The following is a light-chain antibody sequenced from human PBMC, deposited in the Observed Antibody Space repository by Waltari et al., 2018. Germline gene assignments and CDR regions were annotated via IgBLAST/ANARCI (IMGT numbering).Light chain of an antibody. CDR3: YSTDSSGLGV. J-gene: IGLJ1*01. Sequence: SDELTQPPSVSVSPGQTARITCSGDALPKKYAHWYQQKSGQAPVVVIYEDNKRPSEIPERFSGSISGTMATLTISGAQVEYEADYYCYSTDSSGLGVFGTGTKVTVL. CDR1: ALPKKY. CDR2: EDN. V-gene: IGLV3-10*01.